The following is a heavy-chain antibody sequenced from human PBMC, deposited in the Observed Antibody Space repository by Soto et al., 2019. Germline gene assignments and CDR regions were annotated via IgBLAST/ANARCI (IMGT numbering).Heavy chain of an antibody. CDR2: MNPNSGNT. CDR3: ARYRPVPTPTRVRTNWFDP. Sequence: AAVKVSCKASGYTFTSYDINWVRQATGQGLEWMGWMNPNSGNTGYAQTFQGRVTMTRNTSISTAYMELSSLRSEDTAVYYCARYRPVPTPTRVRTNWFDPWGQGTPVTV. D-gene: IGHD4-17*01. V-gene: IGHV1-8*01. J-gene: IGHJ5*02. CDR1: GYTFTSYD.